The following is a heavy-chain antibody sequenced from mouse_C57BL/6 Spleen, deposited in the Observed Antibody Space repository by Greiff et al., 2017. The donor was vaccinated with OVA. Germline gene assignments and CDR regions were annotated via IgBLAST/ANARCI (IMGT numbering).Heavy chain of an antibody. CDR2: IDPSDSYT. J-gene: IGHJ4*01. D-gene: IGHD4-1*01. CDR3: ARVQANWVLYAMDY. Sequence: VQLQQPGAELVKPGASVKLSCKASGYTFTSYWMQWVKQRPGQGLEWIGEIDPSDSYTNYNQKFKGKATLTVDTSSSTAYMQLSSLTSEDSAVYYCARVQANWVLYAMDYWGQGTSVTVSS. V-gene: IGHV1-50*01. CDR1: GYTFTSYW.